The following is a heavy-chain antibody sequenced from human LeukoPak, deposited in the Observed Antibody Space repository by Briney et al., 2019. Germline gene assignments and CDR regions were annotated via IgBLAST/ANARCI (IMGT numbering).Heavy chain of an antibody. J-gene: IGHJ6*02. D-gene: IGHD6-19*01. CDR3: ARGGYSSGWGYYYYGMDV. CDR1: GGSISNSIYY. Sequence: SETLSLTCTVSGGSISNSIYYWGWIRQPPGKGLEWIGSIFYSGSTYHNPSLKSRVTISVDPSKNQFSLKLSSVTAADTAVYYCARGGYSSGWGYYYYGMDVWGQGTAVTVSS. V-gene: IGHV4-39*01. CDR2: IFYSGST.